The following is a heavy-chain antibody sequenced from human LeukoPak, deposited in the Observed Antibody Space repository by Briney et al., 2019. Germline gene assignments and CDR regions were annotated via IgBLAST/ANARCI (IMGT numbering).Heavy chain of an antibody. CDR1: GFTFSSYW. Sequence: GGSLRLSCAASGFTFSSYWIHWVRQAPGKGLVWVSRINTDGSHTSYADSVRGRFTISRDNAKNSLFLQMNSLRDDDTAVYFCAREIAYWGQGTLVTVSS. CDR2: INTDGSHT. V-gene: IGHV3-74*01. CDR3: AREIAY. J-gene: IGHJ4*02.